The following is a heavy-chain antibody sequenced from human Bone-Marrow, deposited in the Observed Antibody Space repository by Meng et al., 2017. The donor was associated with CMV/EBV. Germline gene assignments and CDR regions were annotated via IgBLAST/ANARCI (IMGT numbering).Heavy chain of an antibody. V-gene: IGHV1-2*02. CDR3: ARDGPSENYYERILVKDGAFDL. CDR1: GYTFTGYY. J-gene: IGHJ3*01. Sequence: SVKVSCKASGYTFTGYYIHWLRHAPGQGLEWVGWINPNSGGSNYAQKFQGRVIMTRDTSITTAYMELSGLRSDDTALYYCARDGPSENYYERILVKDGAFDLWGPGTMVTVSS. CDR2: INPNSGGS. D-gene: IGHD1-26*01.